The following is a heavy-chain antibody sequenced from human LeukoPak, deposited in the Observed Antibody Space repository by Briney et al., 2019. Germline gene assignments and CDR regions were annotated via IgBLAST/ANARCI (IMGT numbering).Heavy chain of an antibody. CDR3: ARGGCSGGSCYVDY. Sequence: SQTLSLTCTVSGGSISSGDYYWSWIRQPPGKGLEWIGYIYYSGSTNYNPSLKSRVTISVDTSKNQFSLKLSSVTAADTAVYYCARGGCSGGSCYVDYWGQGTLVTVSS. V-gene: IGHV4-30-4*08. CDR1: GGSISSGDYY. CDR2: IYYSGST. J-gene: IGHJ4*02. D-gene: IGHD2-15*01.